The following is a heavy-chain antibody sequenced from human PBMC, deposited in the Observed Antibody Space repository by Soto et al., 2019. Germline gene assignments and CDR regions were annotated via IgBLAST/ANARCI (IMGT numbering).Heavy chain of an antibody. CDR1: GFTVSSNY. Sequence: GSLRLSCAASGFTVSSNYMSWVRQAPGKGLEWVSVIYSGGSTYYADSVKGRFTISRDNSKNTLYLQMNSLRAEDTAVYYCARDICSGGSCYGAFDIWGQGTMVTVSS. J-gene: IGHJ3*02. D-gene: IGHD2-15*01. CDR3: ARDICSGGSCYGAFDI. V-gene: IGHV3-66*01. CDR2: IYSGGST.